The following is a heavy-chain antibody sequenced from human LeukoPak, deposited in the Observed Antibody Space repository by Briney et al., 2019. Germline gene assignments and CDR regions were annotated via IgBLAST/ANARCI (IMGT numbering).Heavy chain of an antibody. V-gene: IGHV3-11*04. J-gene: IGHJ4*02. CDR1: GFTFSDYY. CDR3: AKDPRFQLRYFDWPYYFDY. D-gene: IGHD3-9*01. CDR2: ISSSGSTI. Sequence: PGGSLRLSCAASGFTFSDYYMSWIRQAPGKGLEWVSYISSSGSTIYYADSVKGRFTISRDNAKNSLYLQMNSLRAEDTAVYYCAKDPRFQLRYFDWPYYFDYWGQGTLVTVSS.